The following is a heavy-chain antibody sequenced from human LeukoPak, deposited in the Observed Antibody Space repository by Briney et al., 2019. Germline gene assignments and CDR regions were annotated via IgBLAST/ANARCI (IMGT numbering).Heavy chain of an antibody. V-gene: IGHV1-18*04. D-gene: IGHD1-26*01. CDR2: ISAYNGNT. CDR3: ASSYSGSPKRSYPYFDY. Sequence: ASVKVSCKASGYTFTGYYYIHWVRQAPGQGLEWMGWISAYNGNTNYAQKLQGRVTMTTDTSTSTAYMELRSLRSDDTAVYYCASSYSGSPKRSYPYFDYWGQGTLVTVSS. CDR1: GYTFTGYYY. J-gene: IGHJ4*02.